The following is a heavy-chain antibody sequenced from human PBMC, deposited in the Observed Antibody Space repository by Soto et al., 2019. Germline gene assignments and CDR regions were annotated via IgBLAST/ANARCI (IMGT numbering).Heavy chain of an antibody. J-gene: IGHJ4*02. CDR2: IWYDGSNK. Sequence: QVQLVESGGGVVQPGRSLRLSCAASGFTFSSYGMHWVRQAPGKGLEWVAVIWYDGSNKYYADSVKGRFTISRDNSKNTLYLQMNSLRAEDTAVYYCARDGERSGYDRVGFDYWGQGTLVTVSS. D-gene: IGHD5-12*01. V-gene: IGHV3-33*01. CDR1: GFTFSSYG. CDR3: ARDGERSGYDRVGFDY.